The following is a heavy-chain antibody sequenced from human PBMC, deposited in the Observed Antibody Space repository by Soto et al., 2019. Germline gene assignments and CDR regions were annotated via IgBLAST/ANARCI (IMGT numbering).Heavy chain of an antibody. CDR2: INSDGSST. V-gene: IGHV3-74*01. D-gene: IGHD3-10*01. Sequence: EVQLVESGGGLVQPGGSLRLSCAASGFTFSRYWMHWVRQAPGKGLVWVSRINSDGSSTSYGDSVKGRYTISRDNAKNTLYLQMNSLSAEDTAVYYGAREALGWYFDLWGRGTLVTVSS. CDR1: GFTFSRYW. J-gene: IGHJ2*01. CDR3: AREALGWYFDL.